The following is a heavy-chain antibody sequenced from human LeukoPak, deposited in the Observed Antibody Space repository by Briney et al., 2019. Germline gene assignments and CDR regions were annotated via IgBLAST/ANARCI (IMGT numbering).Heavy chain of an antibody. CDR2: IKSKTDGATT. CDR3: TTDSGSYSQGFDY. Sequence: PGGSLRLSCAASGFTFSNAWMSWVRQAPGKGLEWVGRIKSKTDGATTDYAAPVKGRFTISRDDSKNTLYLQMNSLKTEDTAVYYCTTDSGSYSQGFDYWGQGTLVTVSS. D-gene: IGHD3-10*01. CDR1: GFTFSNAW. V-gene: IGHV3-15*01. J-gene: IGHJ4*02.